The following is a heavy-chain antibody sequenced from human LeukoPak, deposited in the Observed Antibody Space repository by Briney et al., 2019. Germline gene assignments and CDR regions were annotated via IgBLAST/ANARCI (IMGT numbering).Heavy chain of an antibody. CDR1: GGSFSGYY. Sequence: SETLSLTCAVYGGSFSGYYWSWIRQPPGKGLGWIGEINHSGSTNYNPSLKSRVTISVDTSKNQFSLKLSSVTAADTAVYYCARHSTFFGVVIIKGRVRGPFDYWGQGTLVTVSS. CDR3: ARHSTFFGVVIIKGRVRGPFDY. CDR2: INHSGST. V-gene: IGHV4-34*01. J-gene: IGHJ4*02. D-gene: IGHD3-3*01.